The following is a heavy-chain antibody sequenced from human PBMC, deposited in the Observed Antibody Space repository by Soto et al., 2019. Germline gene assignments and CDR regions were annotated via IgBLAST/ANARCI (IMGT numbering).Heavy chain of an antibody. CDR2: ISYDGSNK. CDR1: GFTFSSYG. J-gene: IGHJ4*02. Sequence: PGGSLRLSCAASGFTFSSYGMHWVRQAPGKGLEWVAVISYDGSNKYYADSVKGRFTISRDNSKNTLYLQMNSLRAEDTALYYCSKAPCGSGYCCFDYWGQGTLVTVSS. CDR3: SKAPCGSGYCCFDY. V-gene: IGHV3-30*18. D-gene: IGHD3-22*01.